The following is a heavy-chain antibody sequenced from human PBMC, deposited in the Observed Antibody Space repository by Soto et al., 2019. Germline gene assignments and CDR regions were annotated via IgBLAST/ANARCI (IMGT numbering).Heavy chain of an antibody. D-gene: IGHD1-26*01. CDR1: GYTFTNFG. Sequence: ASVKVSCKASGYTFTNFGISWVRQAPGQGLEWMGWISAYNGNTSYAQKFQGRVTMTTDTSTSTAYMEVRSLRFDDTAVYYCARVVGALGHWFDPWGQGTLVTVSS. CDR3: ARVVGALGHWFDP. V-gene: IGHV1-18*01. J-gene: IGHJ5*02. CDR2: ISAYNGNT.